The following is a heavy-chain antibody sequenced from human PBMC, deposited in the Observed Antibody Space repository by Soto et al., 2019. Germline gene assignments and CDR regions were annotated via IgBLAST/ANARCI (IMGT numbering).Heavy chain of an antibody. CDR2: IIPIFGTA. D-gene: IGHD6-13*01. CDR1: GGTFSSYA. V-gene: IGHV1-69*13. Sequence: GXSVKVSCEASGGTFSSYAIRWVRQATGQGLEWMGGIIPIFGTANYAQKFQGRVTITADESTSTAYMELSSLRSEDTAVYYCARVPRAGKNYYYYGMDVWGQGSTVTVSS. CDR3: ARVPRAGKNYYYYGMDV. J-gene: IGHJ6*02.